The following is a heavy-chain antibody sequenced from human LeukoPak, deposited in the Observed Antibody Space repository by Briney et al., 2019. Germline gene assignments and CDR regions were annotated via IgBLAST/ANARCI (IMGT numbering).Heavy chain of an antibody. CDR2: ISSSSSYI. J-gene: IGHJ4*02. Sequence: PGGSLRLSCAASGFTFSSYSMNWVRQAPGKGLEWVSSISSSSSYIYYADSVKGRFTISRDNAKNSLYLQMNSLRAEDTAVYYCARDGRETYYYDSSGYQYFDYWGQGTLVTVSS. CDR1: GFTFSSYS. CDR3: ARDGRETYYYDSSGYQYFDY. V-gene: IGHV3-21*01. D-gene: IGHD3-22*01.